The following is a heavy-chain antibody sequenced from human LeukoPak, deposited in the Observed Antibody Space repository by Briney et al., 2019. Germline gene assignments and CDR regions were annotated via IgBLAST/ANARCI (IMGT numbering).Heavy chain of an antibody. V-gene: IGHV4-34*01. Sequence: SETLSLTCAVYGGSFSGYYWSWIRQPPGKGLEWIGEINHSGSTNYNPSLKSRVTISVDTSKNQFSLKLSSVTVADTAVYYCARRGSSGYYYVYWGQGTLVTVSS. CDR1: GGSFSGYY. D-gene: IGHD3-22*01. CDR2: INHSGST. CDR3: ARRGSSGYYYVY. J-gene: IGHJ4*02.